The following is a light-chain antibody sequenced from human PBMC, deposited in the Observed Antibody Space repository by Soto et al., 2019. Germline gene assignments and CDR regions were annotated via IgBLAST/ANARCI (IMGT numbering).Light chain of an antibody. Sequence: QSVLTQPASVSGSPGQSITISCTGTSSDIGGYNSVSWYQQHPGKAPKLVIYAVSNRLSGISSRFSGSKSGNTASLTMSGLQSEDEDTYYCSSYTTSSALLIFGGGTKVTVL. CDR2: AVS. CDR1: SSDIGGYNS. CDR3: SSYTTSSALLI. V-gene: IGLV2-14*01. J-gene: IGLJ2*01.